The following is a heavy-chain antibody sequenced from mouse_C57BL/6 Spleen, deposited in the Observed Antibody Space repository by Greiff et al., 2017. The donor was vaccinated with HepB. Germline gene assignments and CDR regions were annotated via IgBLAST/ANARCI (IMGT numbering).Heavy chain of an antibody. CDR1: GFTFSDYY. CDR3: ARQYTLGYFDV. Sequence: DVKLVESGGGLVQPGGSLKLSCAASGFTFSDYYMYWVRQTPEKRLEWVAYISNGGGSTYYPDTVKGRFTISRDNAKNTLYLQMSRLKSEDTAMYYCARQYTLGYFDVWGTGTTVTVSS. J-gene: IGHJ1*03. V-gene: IGHV5-12*01. CDR2: ISNGGGST.